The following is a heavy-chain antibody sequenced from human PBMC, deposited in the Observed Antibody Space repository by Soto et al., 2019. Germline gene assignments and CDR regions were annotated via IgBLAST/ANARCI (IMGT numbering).Heavy chain of an antibody. V-gene: IGHV3-23*01. CDR1: GFTFSSYA. CDR2: ISGSGGST. J-gene: IGHJ6*03. Sequence: GGSLRLSCAASGFTFSSYAMSWVRQAPGKGLEWVSAISGSGGSTYYADSVKGRFTISRDNSKNTLYLQMNSLRAEDTAVYYCAKVSLEKEKANCSSTSCVPPWYMDVWGKGTTVTVSS. D-gene: IGHD2-2*01. CDR3: AKVSLEKEKANCSSTSCVPPWYMDV.